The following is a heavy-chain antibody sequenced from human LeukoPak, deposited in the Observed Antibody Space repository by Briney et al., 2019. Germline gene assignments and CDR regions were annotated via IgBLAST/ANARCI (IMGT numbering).Heavy chain of an antibody. V-gene: IGHV1-46*01. CDR2: INPSGGST. CDR1: GYTFTSYY. Sequence: ASVKLSCKASGYTFTSYYMHWVRQAPGQGLEWMGIINPSGGSTSYAQKFQGRVTMTRDTSTSTVYMELSSLRSEDTAVYYCARVGRELGAFDYWGQGTLVTVSS. D-gene: IGHD1-26*01. CDR3: ARVGRELGAFDY. J-gene: IGHJ4*02.